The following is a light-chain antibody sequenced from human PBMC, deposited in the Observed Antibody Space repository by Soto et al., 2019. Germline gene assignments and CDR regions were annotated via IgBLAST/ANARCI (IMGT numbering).Light chain of an antibody. J-gene: IGKJ1*01. CDR3: HQYYSYPPGT. CDR1: QGISSY. Sequence: AIRMTQSPSSFSASTGDRVTITCRASQGISSYLAWYQQKPVKSPKLLIYAASTLQSGVPSRFIVSGSGTDFTITISCLQSEDFATYYCHQYYSYPPGTFGQGTKVEIK. CDR2: AAS. V-gene: IGKV1-8*01.